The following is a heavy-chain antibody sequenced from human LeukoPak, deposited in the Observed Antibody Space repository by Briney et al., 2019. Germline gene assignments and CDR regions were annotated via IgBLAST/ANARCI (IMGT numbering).Heavy chain of an antibody. CDR3: AKDRHSSSWYTQYNWFDP. CDR2: LSGSGGST. D-gene: IGHD6-13*01. V-gene: IGHV3-23*01. CDR1: GFTFSSYA. J-gene: IGHJ5*02. Sequence: GGSLRLSCAASGFTFSSYAMSWVRQAPGKGLEWLSALSGSGGSTYYADSVKGRFTISRDNSKNTLYLQMNSLRAEDTAVYYCAKDRHSSSWYTQYNWFDPWGQGTLVTVSS.